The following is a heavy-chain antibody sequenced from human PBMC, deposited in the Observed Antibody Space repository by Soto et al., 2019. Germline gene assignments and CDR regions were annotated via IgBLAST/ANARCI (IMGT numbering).Heavy chain of an antibody. CDR2: MNPNSGNT. CDR1: GYTFTSYD. Sequence: ASVKVSCKASGYTFTSYDINWVRQATGQGLEWMGWMNPNSGNTGYAQKFQGRVTMTRNTSISTAYMELSSLRSEDTAVYYCARSSLGYIWGSYRYWGQGTLVTVSS. D-gene: IGHD3-16*02. CDR3: ARSSLGYIWGSYRY. V-gene: IGHV1-8*01. J-gene: IGHJ4*02.